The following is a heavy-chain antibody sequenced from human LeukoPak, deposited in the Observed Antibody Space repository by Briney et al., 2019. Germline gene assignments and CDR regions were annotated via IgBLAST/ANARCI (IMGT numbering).Heavy chain of an antibody. D-gene: IGHD1-14*01. Sequence: GGSLRLSCAASGFTFSSYSMNWVRQAPGKGLEWVAVASPDGTEQYYADSVKGRFTISRDNSKNTVFLQMNSLTYEDTAVYSCYTGSHYYYDSWGQGTLVTVSS. CDR1: GFTFSSYS. CDR3: YTGSHYYYDS. CDR2: ASPDGTEQ. V-gene: IGHV3-30*03. J-gene: IGHJ4*02.